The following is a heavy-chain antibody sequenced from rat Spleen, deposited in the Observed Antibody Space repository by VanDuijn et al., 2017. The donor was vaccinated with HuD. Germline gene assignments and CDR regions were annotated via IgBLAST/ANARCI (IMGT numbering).Heavy chain of an antibody. CDR2: ISASGGSS. D-gene: IGHD1-9*01. CDR1: GFTFSKYG. CDR3: TGDGIPRWGQGVMVTVSSAETTAPSVCLTPYSESYYCVNTYYGYWFGY. V-gene: IGHV5-25*01. J-gene: IGHJ3*01. Sequence: EVELVESGGGLVQPGRSMRLSCAASGFTFSKYGMAWVRQAPTKGLEWVASISASGGSSYYRDSVKGRFTISRDNAKSTLYLQMDSLRSEDTATYYCTGDGIPRWGQGVMVTVSSAETTAPSVCLTPYSESYYCVNTYYGYWFGYWGQGTLVTVSS.